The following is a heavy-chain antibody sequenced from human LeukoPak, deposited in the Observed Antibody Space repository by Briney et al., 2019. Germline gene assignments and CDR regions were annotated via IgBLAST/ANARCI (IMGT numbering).Heavy chain of an antibody. J-gene: IGHJ4*02. V-gene: IGHV3-23*01. D-gene: IGHD5-12*01. CDR1: GFTFSSYA. Sequence: PGGSLRLSCAASGFTFSSYAMSWVRQAPGKGLEWVSAIGGSGGSTYYADSVKGRFTISRDNSKNTLYLQMNSLRAEDTAVYYCANGYSGYDYGYYFDYWGQGTLVTVSS. CDR3: ANGYSGYDYGYYFDY. CDR2: IGGSGGST.